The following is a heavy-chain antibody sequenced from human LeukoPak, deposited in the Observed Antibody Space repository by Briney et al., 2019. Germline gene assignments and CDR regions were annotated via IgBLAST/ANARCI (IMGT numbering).Heavy chain of an antibody. V-gene: IGHV4-59*01. J-gene: IGHJ6*03. Sequence: SETLSLTCIVSGGSISSYYWSWIRQPPGKGLEWIGYIYYSGSTNYNPSLKSRVTISVDTSKNQFSLKLSSVTAADTAVYYCARAIAAAGLYYYYYYYMDVWGKGTTVTVSS. D-gene: IGHD6-13*01. CDR3: ARAIAAAGLYYYYYYYMDV. CDR2: IYYSGST. CDR1: GGSISSYY.